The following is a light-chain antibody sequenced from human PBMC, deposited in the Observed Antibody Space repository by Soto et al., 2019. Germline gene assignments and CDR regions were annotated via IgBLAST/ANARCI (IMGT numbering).Light chain of an antibody. CDR3: AAWDDSLSGVV. V-gene: IGLV1-47*01. J-gene: IGLJ2*01. CDR2: RNN. Sequence: QSVLTQPPSASGTPGQRVTISCSGSSSNIGSNYVYWYQQLPGTVPQLLIYRNNERPSGVPDRFSGSKSGTLASLAISGLRSEDEADYYCAAWDDSLSGVVFGGGTQLTVL. CDR1: SSNIGSNY.